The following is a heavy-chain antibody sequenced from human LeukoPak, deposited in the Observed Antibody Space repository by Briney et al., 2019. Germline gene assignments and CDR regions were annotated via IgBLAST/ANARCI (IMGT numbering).Heavy chain of an antibody. CDR2: TYYRSKWYN. CDR3: ARDSRASYSSSWYGGRAAFDI. D-gene: IGHD6-13*01. Sequence: SQTLSLTCAISGDSVSSNSAAWNWIRQSPSRGLEWLGRTYYRSKWYNDYAVSVKSRITINPDTSKNQFSLQLNSVTPEDTAVYYCARDSRASYSSSWYGGRAAFDIWDQGTMVTVSS. V-gene: IGHV6-1*01. J-gene: IGHJ3*02. CDR1: GDSVSSNSAA.